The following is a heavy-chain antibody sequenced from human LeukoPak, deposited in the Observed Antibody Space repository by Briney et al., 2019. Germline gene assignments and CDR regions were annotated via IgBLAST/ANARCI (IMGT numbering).Heavy chain of an antibody. J-gene: IGHJ6*03. Sequence: SETLSLTCTVSGGSISSSSYYWGWIRQPPGKGLEWIGNIYNSGSTYYNPSLKSRVTISVDTSKNQFSLKLSSVTATDTAVYYCARHGCPYSGYHKNYYYYYVDVWGNGTTVTVFS. CDR3: ARHGCPYSGYHKNYYYYYVDV. D-gene: IGHD5-12*01. CDR1: GGSISSSSYY. CDR2: IYNSGST. V-gene: IGHV4-39*01.